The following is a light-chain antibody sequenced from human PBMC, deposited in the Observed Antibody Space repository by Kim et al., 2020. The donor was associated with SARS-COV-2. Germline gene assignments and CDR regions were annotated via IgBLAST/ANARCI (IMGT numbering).Light chain of an antibody. V-gene: IGKV1-5*01. J-gene: IGKJ4*01. Sequence: TLASSVGDRGTITCRASQSIYSSLAWYQQKPGKAPKVLIYDASSLASGVPSRFSGSGSGTEFTLTISSLQPDDFATYYCQQYNTNFGGGTKVDIK. CDR3: QQYNTN. CDR2: DAS. CDR1: QSIYSS.